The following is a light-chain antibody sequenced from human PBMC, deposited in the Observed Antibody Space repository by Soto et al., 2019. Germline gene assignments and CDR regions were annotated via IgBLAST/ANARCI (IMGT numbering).Light chain of an antibody. CDR2: GAS. J-gene: IGKJ1*01. CDR1: QSVSSSY. V-gene: IGKV3-20*01. Sequence: EIVLTQSPGTLSLSPGERATLSCRASQSVSSSYLAWYQQKPGQAPRLLIYGASSRATGIPDRFSGSGSGTDFTLTISRLEPEDFAVYYCQQYGSSRLERVTWTFGQGTKVEIK. CDR3: QQYGSSRLERVTWT.